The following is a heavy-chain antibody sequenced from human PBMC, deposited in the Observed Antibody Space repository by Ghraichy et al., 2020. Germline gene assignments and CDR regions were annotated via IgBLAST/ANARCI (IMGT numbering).Heavy chain of an antibody. CDR2: MNPNSGNT. CDR3: AKRADSWSYFAFDV. Sequence: ASVKVSCKTSGYRFRDHDINWVRQAPGQGLEWMGWMNPNSGNTGYAQQFQGRVTMTRVTSIATAYMELSNLTPDDTAVYYCAKRADSWSYFAFDVWRQGTMVNVSS. D-gene: IGHD1-26*01. CDR1: GYRFRDHD. J-gene: IGHJ3*01. V-gene: IGHV1-8*01.